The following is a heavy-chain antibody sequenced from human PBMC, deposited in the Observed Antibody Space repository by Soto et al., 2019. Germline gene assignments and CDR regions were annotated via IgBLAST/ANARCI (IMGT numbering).Heavy chain of an antibody. V-gene: IGHV1-24*01. J-gene: IGHJ4*02. D-gene: IGHD3-10*01. CDR1: GYTLTELS. CDR2: FDPEDGET. Sequence: ASVKVSCKVSGYTLTELSMHWVRQAPGKGLEWMGGFDPEDGETIYAQKFQGRVTMTEDTSTDTAYMEPSSLRSEDTAVYYCATQRFGESPWCFDHWGQGTLVTVSS. CDR3: ATQRFGESPWCFDH.